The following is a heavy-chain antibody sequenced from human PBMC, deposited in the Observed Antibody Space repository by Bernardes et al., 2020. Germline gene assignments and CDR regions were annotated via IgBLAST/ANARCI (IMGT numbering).Heavy chain of an antibody. Sequence: SETLSLTCTVSGGSISSYYWSWIGQPPGKGLEWIGYIYYSGSTNYNPSLKSRVTISVDTSKNQFSLKLSSVTAADTAVYYCARYYYGSGSYRFDYWGQGTLVTVSS. J-gene: IGHJ4*02. CDR1: GGSISSYY. CDR2: IYYSGST. D-gene: IGHD3-10*01. V-gene: IGHV4-59*01. CDR3: ARYYYGSGSYRFDY.